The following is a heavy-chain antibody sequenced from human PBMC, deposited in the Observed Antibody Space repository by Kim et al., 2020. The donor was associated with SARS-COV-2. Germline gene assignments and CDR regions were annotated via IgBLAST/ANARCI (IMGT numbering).Heavy chain of an antibody. D-gene: IGHD3-3*01. Sequence: QAPGKGLEYVSAISSNGGSTYYANSVKGRFTISRDNSKNTLYLQMGSLRAEDMAVYYCARGRYDFWSGYSPFDYWGQGTLVTVSS. V-gene: IGHV3-64*01. CDR2: ISSNGGST. CDR3: ARGRYDFWSGYSPFDY. J-gene: IGHJ4*02.